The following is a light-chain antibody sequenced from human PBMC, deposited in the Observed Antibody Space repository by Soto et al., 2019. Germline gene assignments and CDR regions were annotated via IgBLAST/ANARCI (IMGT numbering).Light chain of an antibody. V-gene: IGKV1D-8*01. Sequence: VIWMTQSPSLLSTSTGDRVTISCRMSQRISRDLACYQQKPGKAPQLLIYAASTLQSGVPSRFSGSGSGTDFTLTISCLQSEDFATYYCQQYYSFPRTFGQGTKVEIK. CDR1: QRISRD. J-gene: IGKJ1*01. CDR3: QQYYSFPRT. CDR2: AAS.